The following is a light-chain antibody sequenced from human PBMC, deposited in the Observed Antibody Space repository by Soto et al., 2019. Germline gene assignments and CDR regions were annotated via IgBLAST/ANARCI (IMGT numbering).Light chain of an antibody. Sequence: QVTQSPSSLSASVGDRITITCRVSQGMSSYLAWYQQKPGKAPKLLIYAAYTLQSGVPSRFSGGGSGPDFTLTISNLQPEDIATYYCQQVDTSHSFGGGTKVEIK. CDR3: QQVDTSHS. V-gene: IGKV1-9*01. CDR2: AAY. CDR1: QGMSSY. J-gene: IGKJ4*01.